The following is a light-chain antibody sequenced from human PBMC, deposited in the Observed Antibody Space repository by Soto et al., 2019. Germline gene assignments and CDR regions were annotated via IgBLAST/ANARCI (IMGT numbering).Light chain of an antibody. CDR1: SSDVGVSNL. CDR3: CSYANRRGL. CDR2: EVS. Sequence: QSALTQPASVSGSPGQSITLSCTGSSSDVGVSNLVSWYQQHPGKAPKLIIYEVSQRPSGVSNRFSGSKSGNTASLTISGLQADDGGDYYCCSYANRRGLFGAGTKLTVL. V-gene: IGLV2-23*02. J-gene: IGLJ3*02.